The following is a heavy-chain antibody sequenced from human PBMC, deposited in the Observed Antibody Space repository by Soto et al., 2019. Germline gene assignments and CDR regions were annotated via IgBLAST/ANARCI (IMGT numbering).Heavy chain of an antibody. J-gene: IGHJ5*02. V-gene: IGHV5-10-1*01. CDR1: GYSFTSYW. D-gene: IGHD1-1*01. Sequence: PGESLKISCKGSGYSFTSYWISWVRQMPGKGLEWMGRIDPSDSYTNYSPSFQGHVTISADKSISTAYLQWSSLKASDTAMYYCERTGIVAPGFDTWGQGTLVTVSS. CDR2: IDPSDSYT. CDR3: ERTGIVAPGFDT.